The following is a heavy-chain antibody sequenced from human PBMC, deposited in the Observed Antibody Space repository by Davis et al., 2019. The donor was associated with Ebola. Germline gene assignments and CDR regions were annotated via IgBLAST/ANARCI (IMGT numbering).Heavy chain of an antibody. CDR3: AKDGGEWSPPHYYYYGMDV. CDR2: IRFDGRSY. CDR1: GFTFSNYG. D-gene: IGHD3-3*01. Sequence: GGSLRLSCTASGFTFSNYGIHWXXXXPXXXXXXXSFIRFDGRSYYYVDSVKGRFTISRDNAKNTVYLQMNSLKTEDAAVYYCAKDGGEWSPPHYYYYGMDVWGQGTTVTVSS. J-gene: IGHJ6*02. V-gene: IGHV3-30*02.